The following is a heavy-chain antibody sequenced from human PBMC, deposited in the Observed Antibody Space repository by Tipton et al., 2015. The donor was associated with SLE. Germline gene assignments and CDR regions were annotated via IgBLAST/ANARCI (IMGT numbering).Heavy chain of an antibody. Sequence: TLSLTCTVSGGSISSYYWSWIRQPPGKGLEWIGSIYYSGSTNYNPSLKSRVTISVDTSKNQFSLKLSSVTAADTAVYYCARALYQYQLLYESYYFDYWGQGTLVTVSS. CDR1: GGSISSYY. D-gene: IGHD2-2*02. V-gene: IGHV4-59*01. J-gene: IGHJ4*02. CDR3: ARALYQYQLLYESYYFDY. CDR2: IYYSGST.